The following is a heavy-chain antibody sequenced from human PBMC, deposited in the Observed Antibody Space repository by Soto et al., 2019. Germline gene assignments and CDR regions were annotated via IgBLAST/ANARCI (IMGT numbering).Heavy chain of an antibody. D-gene: IGHD3-3*01. V-gene: IGHV4-30-4*01. J-gene: IGHJ5*02. CDR3: ARGVPTKLRFLGDRSWCDP. Sequence: PSETLALTCAVSGGSISSGDYSWSWVRQPPGKGLEWIGFIYYSVTTYYNPSLKSRVTISVDTSRNQFSLRMTSVTAADTAVYYCARGVPTKLRFLGDRSWCDPWGQGNLGTVYS. CDR2: IYYSVTT. CDR1: GGSISSGDYS.